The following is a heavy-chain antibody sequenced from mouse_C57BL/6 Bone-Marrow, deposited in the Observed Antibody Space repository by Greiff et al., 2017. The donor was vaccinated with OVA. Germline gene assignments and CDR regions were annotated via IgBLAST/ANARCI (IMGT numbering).Heavy chain of an antibody. D-gene: IGHD4-1*01. CDR1: GYTFTSYW. CDR3: AIGRPWDFDY. J-gene: IGHJ2*01. CDR2: IHPSDSDT. V-gene: IGHV1-74*01. Sequence: VQLQQPGAELVKPGASVKVSCKASGYTFTSYWMHWVKQRPGQGLEWIGRIHPSDSDTNSNQKFKGKATLTVDKSSSSANMQLSSVASEDTAVYYSAIGRPWDFDYWGQGTTLTVSS.